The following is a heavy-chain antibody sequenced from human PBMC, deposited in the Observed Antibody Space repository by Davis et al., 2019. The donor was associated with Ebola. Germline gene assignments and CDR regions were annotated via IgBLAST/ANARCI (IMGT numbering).Heavy chain of an antibody. CDR1: GFTFSSYG. CDR2: ISSNGGST. D-gene: IGHD6-13*01. CDR3: ARGAQAAAGTPAIDY. V-gene: IGHV3-64*01. J-gene: IGHJ4*02. Sequence: GGSLRLSCAASGFTFSSYGMNWVRQAPGKGLEYVSAISSNGGSTYYANSVKGRFTISRDNSKNTLYLQMGSLRAEDMAVYYCARGAQAAAGTPAIDYWGQGTLVTVSS.